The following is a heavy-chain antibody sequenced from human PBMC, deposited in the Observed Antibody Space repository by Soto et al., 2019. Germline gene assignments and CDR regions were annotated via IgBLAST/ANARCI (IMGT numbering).Heavy chain of an antibody. Sequence: QVKLVESGGGVVQPGRSLRLSCAASGFTFRSHGMHWVRQAPGKGLEWVAVIWYDGSNKYYADSVKGRFTISRDNSKNTLSLQMNSLRAEDKAVYYCAREGYGGESPFDYWGQGTLVTVSS. J-gene: IGHJ4*02. CDR3: AREGYGGESPFDY. CDR2: IWYDGSNK. V-gene: IGHV3-33*01. D-gene: IGHD5-12*01. CDR1: GFTFRSHG.